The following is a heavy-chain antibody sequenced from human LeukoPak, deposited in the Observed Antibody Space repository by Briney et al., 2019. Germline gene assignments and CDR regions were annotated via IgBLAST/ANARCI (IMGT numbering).Heavy chain of an antibody. CDR2: ISYDGSNK. CDR1: GFTFSSYG. CDR3: AKDSSLLLWFGDFAY. V-gene: IGHV3-30*18. Sequence: PGGSLRLSCAASGFTFSSYGMHWVRQAPGKGLGWVAVISYDGSNKYYADSVKGRFTISRDNSKNTLYLQMNSLRAEDTAVYYCAKDSSLLLWFGDFAYWGQGTLVTVSS. D-gene: IGHD3-10*01. J-gene: IGHJ4*02.